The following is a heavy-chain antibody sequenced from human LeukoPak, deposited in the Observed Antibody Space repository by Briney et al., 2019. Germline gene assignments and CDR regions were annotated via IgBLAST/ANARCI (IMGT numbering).Heavy chain of an antibody. V-gene: IGHV7-4-1*02. Sequence: ASVTVSCTASGYTFTTYAMNWVRQAPGQGFEWMGWINTNTGNPTYAQGFTGRFVFSLDTSVSTAYLQISSLKAEDTAVYYCARDGSYSPRWWFDPWGQGTLVTVSS. D-gene: IGHD1-26*01. CDR1: GYTFTTYA. J-gene: IGHJ5*02. CDR3: ARDGSYSPRWWFDP. CDR2: INTNTGNP.